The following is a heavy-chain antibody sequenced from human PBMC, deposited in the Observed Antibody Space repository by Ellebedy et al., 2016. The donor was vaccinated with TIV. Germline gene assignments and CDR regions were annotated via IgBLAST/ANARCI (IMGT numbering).Heavy chain of an antibody. V-gene: IGHV4-39*01. CDR1: GGSISSSSYY. D-gene: IGHD3-10*01. J-gene: IGHJ4*02. CDR2: IYYSGST. Sequence: SETLSLXXTVSGGSISSSSYYWGWIRQPPGKGLEWIGSIYYSGSTYYNPSLKSRVTISVDTSMNQFSLKLSSVTAADTAVYYCARHADDYCGSGSVDYWGQGTLVTVSS. CDR3: ARHADDYCGSGSVDY.